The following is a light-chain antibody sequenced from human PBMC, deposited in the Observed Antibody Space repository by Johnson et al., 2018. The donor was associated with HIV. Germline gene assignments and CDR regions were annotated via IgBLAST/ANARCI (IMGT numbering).Light chain of an antibody. CDR2: DND. CDR1: SSNIGNNY. Sequence: QSVLTQPPSVSAAPGQKVTISCSGNSSNIGNNYVSWYQQVPGTAPKLLIYDNDRRPSGIPDRFSCSKSGTSATLGITGLQTGDEADYYCGAWHSSLSGGLYLCGTGTKVTVL. CDR3: GAWHSSLSGGLYL. J-gene: IGLJ1*01. V-gene: IGLV1-51*01.